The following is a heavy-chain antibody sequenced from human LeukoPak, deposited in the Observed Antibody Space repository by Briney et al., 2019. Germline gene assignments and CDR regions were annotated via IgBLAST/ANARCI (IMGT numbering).Heavy chain of an antibody. CDR3: ARGYSGQTSDPFDY. J-gene: IGHJ4*02. Sequence: GGSLRLSCAASGFNFNPYAMSWVRQAPGKGLEWVSVLYSGGSSHYADSVKGRFTISRDNSKNTLFLQMNSLRAEDTGIYYCARGYSGQTSDPFDYWGQGTLVTVSS. CDR2: LYSGGSS. V-gene: IGHV3-23*03. D-gene: IGHD4-23*01. CDR1: GFNFNPYA.